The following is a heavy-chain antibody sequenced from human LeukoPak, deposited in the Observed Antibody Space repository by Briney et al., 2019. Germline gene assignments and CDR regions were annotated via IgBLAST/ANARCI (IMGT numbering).Heavy chain of an antibody. CDR2: IYSGGST. D-gene: IGHD6-19*01. Sequence: GGSLRLSCAASGVTLSSYAMSWVRQAPGKGLEWVSVIYSGGSTYYADSVKGRFTISRDNSKNTLYLQMNSLRAEDTAVYYCARGVIAVAPYFDYWGQGTLVTVSS. CDR3: ARGVIAVAPYFDY. J-gene: IGHJ4*02. CDR1: GVTLSSYA. V-gene: IGHV3-53*01.